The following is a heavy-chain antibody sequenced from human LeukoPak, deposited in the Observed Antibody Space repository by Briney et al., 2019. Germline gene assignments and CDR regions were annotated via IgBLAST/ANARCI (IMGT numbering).Heavy chain of an antibody. J-gene: IGHJ4*02. CDR2: IYYSGST. V-gene: IGHV4-39*01. CDR3: ARRYGAYNYVAIYYFDY. CDR1: GGSISSSSYY. Sequence: SETLSLTCTVPGGSISSSSYYWGWIRQPPGKGLEWIGSIYYSGSTYYNPSLKSRVTISVDTSKNQFSLKLSSVTAADTAVYYCARRYGAYNYVAIYYFDYWGQGTLVTVSS. D-gene: IGHD4/OR15-4a*01.